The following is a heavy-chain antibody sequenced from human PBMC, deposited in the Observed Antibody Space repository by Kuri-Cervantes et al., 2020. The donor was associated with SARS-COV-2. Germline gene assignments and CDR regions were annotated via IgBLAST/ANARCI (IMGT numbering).Heavy chain of an antibody. D-gene: IGHD2-2*01. V-gene: IGHV1-3*01. Sequence: ASVKVSCKASGYTFTDYAIHWVRQAPGQRLEWMGWINAGNGDTRYSQEFRGRVAITRDTSASTAYMDLSSLRSGDTALYYCARDLPYCSRASCSRFDYWGQGTLVTVSS. CDR2: INAGNGDT. J-gene: IGHJ4*02. CDR1: GYTFTDYA. CDR3: ARDLPYCSRASCSRFDY.